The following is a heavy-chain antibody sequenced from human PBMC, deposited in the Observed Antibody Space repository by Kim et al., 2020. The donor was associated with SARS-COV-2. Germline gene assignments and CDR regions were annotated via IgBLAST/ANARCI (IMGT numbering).Heavy chain of an antibody. CDR3: ATLMGFDY. Sequence: SETLSLTCTVSGGSISSSSYYWGWIRQPPGKGLEWIGSIYYSGSTYYNPSLKSRVTISVDTSKNQFSLKLSSVTAADTAVYYCATLMGFDYWGQGTLVTVSS. V-gene: IGHV4-39*01. CDR1: GGSISSSSYY. CDR2: IYYSGST. D-gene: IGHD1-26*01. J-gene: IGHJ4*02.